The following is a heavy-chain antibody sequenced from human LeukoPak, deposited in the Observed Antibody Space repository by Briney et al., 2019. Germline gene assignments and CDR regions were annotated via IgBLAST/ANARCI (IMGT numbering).Heavy chain of an antibody. D-gene: IGHD3-10*01. V-gene: IGHV4-59*01. CDR1: GGSISSYY. CDR2: IYYSGST. J-gene: IGHJ4*02. CDR3: ARVDRYYYGSGSSHYFDY. Sequence: SETLSLTCTVSGGSISSYYWSWIRQPPGKGLEWIGYIYYSGSTNYDPSLKSRVTISVDTSKNQFSLKLSSVTAADTAVYYCARVDRYYYGSGSSHYFDYWGQGTLVTVSS.